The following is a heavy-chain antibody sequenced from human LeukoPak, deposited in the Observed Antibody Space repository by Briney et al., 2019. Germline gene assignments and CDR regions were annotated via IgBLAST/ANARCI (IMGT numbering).Heavy chain of an antibody. CDR3: ARSGSNGDDY. D-gene: IGHD5-24*01. CDR2: IKQEGGDK. J-gene: IGHJ4*02. V-gene: IGHV3-7*01. CDR1: GSTFSNYW. Sequence: GGSLRLSCAASGSTFSNYWMNWVRQAPGKGLEWVANIKQEGGDKNYVGSVRGRFTISRDNAKNLLYLLMHSLRVEDTAVYYCARSGSNGDDYWGQGTLVTVSS.